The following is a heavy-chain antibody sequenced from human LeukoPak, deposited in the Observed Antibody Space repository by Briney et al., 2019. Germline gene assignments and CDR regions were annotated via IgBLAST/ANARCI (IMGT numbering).Heavy chain of an antibody. Sequence: GGSLRLSCAASGFTFSSYSMNWVRQAPGKGLEWGSSISSSSSYIYYADSVKGRFTISRDNAKNSLYLQMNSLRAEDTAVYYYARDPARLVAPFDYWGQGTLVTVSS. CDR2: ISSSSSYI. V-gene: IGHV3-21*01. CDR1: GFTFSSYS. CDR3: ARDPARLVAPFDY. J-gene: IGHJ4*02. D-gene: IGHD3-16*02.